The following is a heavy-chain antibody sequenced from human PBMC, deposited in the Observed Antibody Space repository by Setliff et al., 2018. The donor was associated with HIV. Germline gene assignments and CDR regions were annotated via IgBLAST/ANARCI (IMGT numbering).Heavy chain of an antibody. CDR3: ASTAYDSSGYSY. J-gene: IGHJ4*02. V-gene: IGHV4-30-4*08. D-gene: IGHD3-22*01. CDR1: GGSISSGDYS. Sequence: PSETLSLTCTVSGGSISSGDYSWSWIRQPPGKGLEWIGYIYYSGSTHYNPSLKSRVTISVDTSKNQFSLKLSSVTAADTAVYYCASTAYDSSGYSYWGQGTLVTVSS. CDR2: IYYSGST.